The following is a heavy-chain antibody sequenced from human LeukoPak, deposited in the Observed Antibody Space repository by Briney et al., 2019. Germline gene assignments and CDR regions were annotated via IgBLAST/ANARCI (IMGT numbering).Heavy chain of an antibody. CDR1: GYIFTNYA. CDR3: ARDHGYHNPGY. V-gene: IGHV1-18*01. Sequence: ASVKVSCKASGYIFTNYAMNWVRQAPGQGLEWMGWISAYNGNTNYAQKLQGRVTMTTDTSTSTAYMELRSLRSDDTAVYYCARDHGYHNPGYWGQGTLVTVSS. D-gene: IGHD6-13*01. CDR2: ISAYNGNT. J-gene: IGHJ4*02.